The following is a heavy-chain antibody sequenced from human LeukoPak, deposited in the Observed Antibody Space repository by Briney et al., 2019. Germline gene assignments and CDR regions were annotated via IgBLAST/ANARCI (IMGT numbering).Heavy chain of an antibody. Sequence: PGGSLRLSCAASGFTFSSYGMHWVRQAPGKGLEWVAAISDDGSNKYYADSVKGRFTISRDNSKNTVYLQMNSLRADDTAVYYCARVYVGTDTVDFDYWGQGTLVTVSS. CDR1: GFTFSSYG. J-gene: IGHJ4*02. D-gene: IGHD5-18*01. CDR2: ISDDGSNK. CDR3: ARVYVGTDTVDFDY. V-gene: IGHV3-30*03.